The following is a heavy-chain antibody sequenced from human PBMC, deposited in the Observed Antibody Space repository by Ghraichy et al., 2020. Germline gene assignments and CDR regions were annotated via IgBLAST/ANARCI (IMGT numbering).Heavy chain of an antibody. V-gene: IGHV1-69*13. Sequence: SVKLSCKASGGTFSSYAISWVRQAPGQGLEWMGGIIPIFGTANYAQKFQGRVTITADESTSTAYMELSSLRSEDTAVYYCARAESSGYEYYYYGMDVWGQGTTVTVSS. CDR3: ARAESSGYEYYYYGMDV. CDR2: IIPIFGTA. D-gene: IGHD5-12*01. J-gene: IGHJ6*02. CDR1: GGTFSSYA.